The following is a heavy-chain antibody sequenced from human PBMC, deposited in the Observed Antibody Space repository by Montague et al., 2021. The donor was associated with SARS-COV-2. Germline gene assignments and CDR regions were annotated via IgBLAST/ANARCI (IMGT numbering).Heavy chain of an antibody. D-gene: IGHD3-9*01. J-gene: IGHJ4*02. CDR2: IYYSGST. Sequence: SETLSLTCTVSGGSIRSSSYYWGWIRQPPGKGLEWIGRIYYSGSTYYNPSLKSRVTISVDTSKNQFSLKLSSVTAADTAVYYCARHRITIFLGRMFGYWGQGTLVTVSS. CDR1: GGSIRSSSYY. V-gene: IGHV4-39*01. CDR3: ARHRITIFLGRMFGY.